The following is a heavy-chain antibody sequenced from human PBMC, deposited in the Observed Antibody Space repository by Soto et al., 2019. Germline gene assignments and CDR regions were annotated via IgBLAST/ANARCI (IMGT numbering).Heavy chain of an antibody. CDR3: ARHQGARIAVRSLDY. V-gene: IGHV5-51*01. J-gene: IGHJ4*02. CDR2: IYPGDSDT. CDR1: GYSFTTYW. D-gene: IGHD6-6*01. Sequence: GESLMISCEGFGYSFTTYWIGWVRQMPRKSLEWKGNIYPGDSDTRYSPSLPGQVTISADKSISTAYLQWSRLKASDTALYFCARHQGARIAVRSLDYWGQRNLVTVAS.